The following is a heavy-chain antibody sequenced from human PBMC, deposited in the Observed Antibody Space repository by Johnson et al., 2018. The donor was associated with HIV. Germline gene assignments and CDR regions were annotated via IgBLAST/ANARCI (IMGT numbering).Heavy chain of an antibody. CDR2: LNWNGGST. CDR3: ARDSWGIAARPEVWRSFDI. D-gene: IGHD6-6*01. J-gene: IGHJ3*02. Sequence: VQLVVSGGGLVQPGGSLRLSCAASGFTFDDYGMSWVRQAPGKGLEWVSGLNWNGGSTRYADSVKGRFIISRDNAKNSLYLQMTSLRAEDTAVYYCARDSWGIAARPEVWRSFDIWGQGTMVTVSS. CDR1: GFTFDDYG. V-gene: IGHV3-20*04.